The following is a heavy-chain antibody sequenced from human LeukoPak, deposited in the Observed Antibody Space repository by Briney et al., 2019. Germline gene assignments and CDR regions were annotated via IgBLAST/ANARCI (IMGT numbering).Heavy chain of an antibody. CDR1: GGSISSSSYY. Sequence: SETLSLTCTVSGGSISSSSYYWGWIRQPPGKGLEWIGSIYYSGSTYYNPSLKSRVTISVDTSKNQFSLKLSSVTAADTAVYYGASLIAGAPIAAADYYMDVWGKGTTVTVSS. V-gene: IGHV4-39*07. J-gene: IGHJ6*03. CDR2: IYYSGST. D-gene: IGHD6-13*01. CDR3: ASLIAGAPIAAADYYMDV.